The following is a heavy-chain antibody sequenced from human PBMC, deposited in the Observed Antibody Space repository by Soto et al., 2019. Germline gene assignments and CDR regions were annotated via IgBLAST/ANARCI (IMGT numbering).Heavy chain of an antibody. CDR3: TPTSSWYTAYFED. D-gene: IGHD6-13*01. V-gene: IGHV3-15*07. CDR2: IKSKTDGGTT. CDR1: GFTFSNAW. J-gene: IGHJ4*02. Sequence: PGGSLRLSCAASGFTFSNAWMNWVRQAPGKGLEWVGRIKSKTDGGTTDYAAPVKGRFTISRDDSKNTLYLQMNSLKTEDTAVYYWTPTSSWYTAYFEDWGQGTLVNVSS.